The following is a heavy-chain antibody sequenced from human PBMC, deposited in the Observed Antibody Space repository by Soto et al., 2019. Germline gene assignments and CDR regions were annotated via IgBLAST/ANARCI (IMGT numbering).Heavy chain of an antibody. V-gene: IGHV1-69*13. CDR3: ATDQLGYCSGGSCYLPSVDY. CDR2: IIPIFGTA. J-gene: IGHJ4*02. CDR1: GGTFSSYA. Sequence: SVKVSCKASGGTFSSYAIRWVRQAPGQGLEWMGGIIPIFGTANYAQKFQGRVTITADDSTSTAYMELSSLRSEDTAVYYCATDQLGYCSGGSCYLPSVDYWGQGALVTVSS. D-gene: IGHD2-15*01.